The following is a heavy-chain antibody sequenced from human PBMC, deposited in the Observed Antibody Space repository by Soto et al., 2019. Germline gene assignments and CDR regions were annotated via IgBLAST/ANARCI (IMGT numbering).Heavy chain of an antibody. J-gene: IGHJ6*02. D-gene: IGHD2-2*02. CDR3: ARVAIACPSSSCYNHYYYSLDV. V-gene: IGHV4-30-4*01. Sequence: SETLSLTCTVSGGSISSDNSFWSWIRQPPGEGLEWIGYIYYRGSTYYNPSLESRLTLLVDTSKNQFSLKLRSVTAADTAVYYCARVAIACPSSSCYNHYYYSLDVWGQGTTVTVSS. CDR2: IYYRGST. CDR1: GGSISSDNSF.